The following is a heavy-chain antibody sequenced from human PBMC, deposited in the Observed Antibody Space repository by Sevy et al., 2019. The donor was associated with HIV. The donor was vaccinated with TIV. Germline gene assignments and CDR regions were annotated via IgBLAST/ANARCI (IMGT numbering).Heavy chain of an antibody. Sequence: GGSLRLSCAASGFTFNKYWMHWVPQDPGKGLVWVSRINTDGSTKDYTDSVKGRFTIFRDNAKNTLYLQMNRLRVRVTAMYYCTRVVYCNSRDNCHTPFDYWGQGTLVTVSS. D-gene: IGHD2-15*01. J-gene: IGHJ4*02. CDR1: GFTFNKYW. V-gene: IGHV3-74*01. CDR3: TRVVYCNSRDNCHTPFDY. CDR2: INTDGSTK.